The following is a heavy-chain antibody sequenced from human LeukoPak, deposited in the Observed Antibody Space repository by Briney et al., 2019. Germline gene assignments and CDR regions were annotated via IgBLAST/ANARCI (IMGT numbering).Heavy chain of an antibody. CDR2: IYDSGNT. D-gene: IGHD5-24*01. CDR1: GGSISSGGYF. Sequence: SETLSLTCTVSGGSISSGGYFWTWTRQPAGKGLDWIGHIYDSGNTNYNPSLWSRVTISVDTSKNEFSLKLSFVTAADTAVYFCARGRRRDRDGYNSPGSWFDSWGQGTLVTVSS. V-gene: IGHV4-61*09. CDR3: ARGRRRDRDGYNSPGSWFDS. J-gene: IGHJ5*01.